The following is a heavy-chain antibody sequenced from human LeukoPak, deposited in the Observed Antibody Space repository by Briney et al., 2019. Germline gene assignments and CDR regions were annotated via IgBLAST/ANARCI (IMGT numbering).Heavy chain of an antibody. CDR3: ARDYSTVTTFFDY. V-gene: IGHV3-7*01. Sequence: QPGGSLGLSCAASGFTFTNYWMSWVRQAPGKGLELVANIKQDRSEKYYVDSVKGRFTISRDNAKNSLYLQMNSLRAEDTAVYYCARDYSTVTTFFDYWGQGTLVTVSS. CDR2: IKQDRSEK. CDR1: GFTFTNYW. D-gene: IGHD4-17*01. J-gene: IGHJ4*02.